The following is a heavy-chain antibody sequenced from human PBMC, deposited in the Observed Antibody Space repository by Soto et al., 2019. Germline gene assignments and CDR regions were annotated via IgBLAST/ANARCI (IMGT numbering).Heavy chain of an antibody. J-gene: IGHJ6*02. CDR1: GGTFSSYA. Sequence: QVQLVQSGAEVKKPGSSVKVSCKASGGTFSSYAISWVRQAPGQGLEWMGGIIPIFGTANYAQKFQGRVTITADEPTSTAYMELSSLRSEDPAVYYCARELSSSSSKYFYCGMDVWGQGTTVTVSS. D-gene: IGHD6-6*01. CDR2: IIPIFGTA. CDR3: ARELSSSSSKYFYCGMDV. V-gene: IGHV1-69*01.